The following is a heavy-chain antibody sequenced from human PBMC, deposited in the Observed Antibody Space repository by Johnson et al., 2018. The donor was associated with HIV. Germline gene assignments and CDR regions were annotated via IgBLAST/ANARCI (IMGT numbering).Heavy chain of an antibody. Sequence: VESGGGVVQPGRSLRLSCAASGFTFRSYTVHWVRQAPGKGLAWVALISYDGSDTYYAASVQGRFTISRDNSKNTLFLHMISLRAEDTAVYYCARVRTRLLFLRGHASRDAFDIWGQGTMVTVSS. CDR3: ARVRTRLLFLRGHASRDAFDI. V-gene: IGHV3-30*04. CDR2: ISYDGSDT. CDR1: GFTFRSYT. J-gene: IGHJ3*02. D-gene: IGHD2-21*02.